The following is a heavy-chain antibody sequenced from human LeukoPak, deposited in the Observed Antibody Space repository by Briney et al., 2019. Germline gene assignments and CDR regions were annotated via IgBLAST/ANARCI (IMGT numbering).Heavy chain of an antibody. Sequence: ASVKVSCKTSGYTFTGYHIHWVRQARGQGLEWMGWINSNSGGTNHAQNFKGRVTMTRDTSITTAYMELRRLTSDDTAVYYCARVGLNYDYDYWGQGTLVTVSS. CDR3: ARVGLNYDYDY. V-gene: IGHV1-2*02. CDR2: INSNSGGT. J-gene: IGHJ4*02. D-gene: IGHD5-12*01. CDR1: GYTFTGYH.